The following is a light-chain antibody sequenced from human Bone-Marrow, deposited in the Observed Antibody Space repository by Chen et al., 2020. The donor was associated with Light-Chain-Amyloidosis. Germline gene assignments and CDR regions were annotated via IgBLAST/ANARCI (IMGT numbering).Light chain of an antibody. CDR3: QSADSSGTYEVI. CDR2: RDT. V-gene: IGLV3-25*03. Sequence: SYELTQPPSVSVSPGQTARLTCSGDDLPTKYAYWYQQKPGQAPVLVIHRDTERPSGISERFSGSRSRTTATLTISGVQAEDEADYHCQSADSSGTYEVIFGGGTKLTVL. J-gene: IGLJ2*01. CDR1: DLPTKY.